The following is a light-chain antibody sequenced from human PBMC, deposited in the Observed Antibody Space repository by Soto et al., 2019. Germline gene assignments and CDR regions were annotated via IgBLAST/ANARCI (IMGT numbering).Light chain of an antibody. J-gene: IGKJ4*01. CDR1: HHISDY. CDR3: LQYDTVPRL. V-gene: IGKV1-33*01. CDR2: DAS. Sequence: DIHITQSPSALSASIGDRVTITCQASHHISDYLNWYQQKPGKAPKLLIYDASNMQTGVPVRFRGSGSGTHFTLTITSLQPEDAATYYCLQYDTVPRLFGGGTKVDIK.